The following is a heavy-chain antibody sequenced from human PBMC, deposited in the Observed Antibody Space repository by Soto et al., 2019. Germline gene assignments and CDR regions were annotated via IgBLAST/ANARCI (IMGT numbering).Heavy chain of an antibody. D-gene: IGHD6-6*01. CDR1: GGTFSSYA. CDR2: IIPIFGTA. Sequence: QVQLVQSGAEVKKPGSSVKVSCKASGGTFSSYAISWVRQAPGQGLEWMGGIIPIFGTANYAQKFQGRVTITADKSTSTAYMELSSLRSEDTDVYYCARGRHEPSSSSAYYYYGMDVWGQGTTVTVSS. CDR3: ARGRHEPSSSSAYYYYGMDV. J-gene: IGHJ6*02. V-gene: IGHV1-69*06.